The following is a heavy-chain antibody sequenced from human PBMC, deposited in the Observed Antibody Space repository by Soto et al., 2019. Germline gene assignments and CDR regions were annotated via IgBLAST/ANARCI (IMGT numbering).Heavy chain of an antibody. Sequence: GGSLRLSCAASGFTFSSYGMHRVRQAPGKGLEWVAVISYDGSNKYYADSVKGRFTISRDNSKNTLYLQMNSLRAEDTAVYYCAKDYAGTTPTHFDYWGQGTLVTVSS. CDR3: AKDYAGTTPTHFDY. CDR2: ISYDGSNK. CDR1: GFTFSSYG. V-gene: IGHV3-30*18. J-gene: IGHJ4*02. D-gene: IGHD1-7*01.